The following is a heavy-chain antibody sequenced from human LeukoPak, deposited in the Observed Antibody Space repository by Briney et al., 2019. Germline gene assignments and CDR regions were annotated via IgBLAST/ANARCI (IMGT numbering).Heavy chain of an antibody. D-gene: IGHD6-19*01. V-gene: IGHV4-34*01. CDR2: INHSGST. CDR3: ARLVRVKSASIAVAASYYFVY. J-gene: IGHJ4*02. CDR1: GGSFSGYY. Sequence: SETLSLTCAVYGGSFSGYYWSWIRQPPGKGLEWIGEINHSGSTNYNPSLKSRVTISVDTSKKQFSLKLSSVTAADTAVYYCARLVRVKSASIAVAASYYFVYWGQGTLVTVSS.